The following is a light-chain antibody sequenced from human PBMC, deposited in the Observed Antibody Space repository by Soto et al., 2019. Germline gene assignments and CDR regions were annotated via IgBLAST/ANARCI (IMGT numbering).Light chain of an antibody. V-gene: IGKV3-20*01. Sequence: EMVLTQCPGTLSLSPGEGATLSCRASQSVSSSYLAWYQQKPGQAPRLLIYAAPSSATVIPDWFGGSGSGTDFTPTTSTLGPEYFAVDYCQQYGSSPRTFGQGTKVDIK. CDR1: QSVSSSY. CDR2: AAP. CDR3: QQYGSSPRT. J-gene: IGKJ1*01.